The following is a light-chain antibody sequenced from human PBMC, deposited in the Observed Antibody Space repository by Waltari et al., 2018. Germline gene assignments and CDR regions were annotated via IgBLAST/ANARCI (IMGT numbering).Light chain of an antibody. J-gene: IGLJ2*01. Sequence: QSALTQPASVSGSPGQSITISCTGTSSDVGSYNLVSWYQQHPGKAPKLVIYEEPKRPSGVSDRFSGSKSGNTASLTISGLQAEDEADYYCCSYAGSSPHVVFGGGTKLTVL. CDR1: SSDVGSYNL. CDR3: CSYAGSSPHVV. V-gene: IGLV2-23*01. CDR2: EEP.